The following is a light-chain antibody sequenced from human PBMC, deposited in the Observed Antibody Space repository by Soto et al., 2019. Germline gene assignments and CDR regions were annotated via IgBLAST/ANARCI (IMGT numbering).Light chain of an antibody. CDR3: QQSYSTQYT. CDR1: QSISSY. CDR2: AAS. Sequence: DIQMTQSPSSLSASVGDRVTITCRASQSISSYLNWYQQKPGKAPKLLIYAASSLQSGVPSRFSGSGSGTDFTHTISSLQPEDFAPYYCQQSYSTQYTFGQGTKLEIK. J-gene: IGKJ2*01. V-gene: IGKV1-39*01.